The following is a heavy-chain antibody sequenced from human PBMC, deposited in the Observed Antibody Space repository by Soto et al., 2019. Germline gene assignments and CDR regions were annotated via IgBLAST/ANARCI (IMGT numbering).Heavy chain of an antibody. CDR1: GYTLTKLS. V-gene: IGHV1-24*01. D-gene: IGHD2-15*01. CDR3: AAFTSHSRSYYYYGMDV. J-gene: IGHJ6*02. CDR2: FDPEDGET. Sequence: ASVKVSFKVSGYTLTKLSIHWVRQAPGKGLEWMGGFDPEDGETIYAQKFQGRVTMTKDTSTDTAYMELSSLRSEDTAVYYCAAFTSHSRSYYYYGMDVWGQGTTVTVSS.